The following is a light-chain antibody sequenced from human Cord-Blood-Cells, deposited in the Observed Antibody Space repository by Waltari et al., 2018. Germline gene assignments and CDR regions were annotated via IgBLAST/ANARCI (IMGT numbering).Light chain of an antibody. CDR1: SSDVGSYNL. CDR2: EGS. V-gene: IGLV2-23*01. Sequence: QSALTQPASVSGSPGQSITNSCTGTSSDVGSYNLASWYQHHPGKAPKLMIYEGSKRPSGVPTRFSGSKSGNTASLTISGLQAEDEADYYCCSYAGSSTYVFGTGTKVTVL. J-gene: IGLJ1*01. CDR3: CSYAGSSTYV.